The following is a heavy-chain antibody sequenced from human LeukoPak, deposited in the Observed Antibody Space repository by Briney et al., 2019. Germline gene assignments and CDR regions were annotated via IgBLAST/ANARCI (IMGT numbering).Heavy chain of an antibody. Sequence: SETLSLTCTVSGGSISSYYWSWIRQPPGKGLEWIGYIYYSGSTNHNPSLKSRVTISVDTSKNQFSLKLSSVTAADAAVYYCARESRWLQLDYWGQGTLVTVSS. CDR1: GGSISSYY. D-gene: IGHD5-24*01. CDR3: ARESRWLQLDY. J-gene: IGHJ4*02. CDR2: IYYSGST. V-gene: IGHV4-59*12.